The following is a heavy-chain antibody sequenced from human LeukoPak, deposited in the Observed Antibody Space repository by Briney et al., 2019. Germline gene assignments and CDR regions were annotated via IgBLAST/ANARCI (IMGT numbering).Heavy chain of an antibody. J-gene: IGHJ4*02. CDR3: AKGRGAYSGSYTPFDS. D-gene: IGHD1-26*01. Sequence: GGSLRLSCAASGFTLSSYAMSWVRQAPGKGLECVSTISGSGKDTYYADSVKGRFTISRDSSKNTLYLQMNSLTAQDTAVYHCAKGRGAYSGSYTPFDSWGQGTLVTVSS. V-gene: IGHV3-23*01. CDR1: GFTLSSYA. CDR2: ISGSGKDT.